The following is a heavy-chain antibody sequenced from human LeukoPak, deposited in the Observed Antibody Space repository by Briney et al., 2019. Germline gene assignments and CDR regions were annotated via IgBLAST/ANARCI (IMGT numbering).Heavy chain of an antibody. D-gene: IGHD2-2*03. CDR2: IYYSGST. Sequence: SETLSLTCTVSGGSSSSYYWSWIRQPPGKGLEWIGYIYYSGSTNYNPSLRSRVTISVDTSKNQFSLKLSSVTAADTAVYYCARLDPSRNAFDIWGQGTMVTVSS. CDR3: ARLDPSRNAFDI. CDR1: GGSSSSYY. V-gene: IGHV4-59*01. J-gene: IGHJ3*02.